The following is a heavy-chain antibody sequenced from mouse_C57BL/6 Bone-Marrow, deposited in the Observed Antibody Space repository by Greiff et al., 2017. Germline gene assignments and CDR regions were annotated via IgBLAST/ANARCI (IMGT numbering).Heavy chain of an antibody. CDR2: FYPGSGSI. CDR3: ARGSWTYYAMDY. V-gene: IGHV1-62-2*01. CDR1: GYTFTEYT. J-gene: IGHJ4*01. Sequence: QVQLQQSGAELVKPGASVKLSCKASGYTFTEYTIHWVKQRSGKGLEWIGWFYPGSGSIKYNEKFKDKATLTADKSSSTVSMELSRLTSEDSAVYFCARGSWTYYAMDYWGQGTSVTVSS.